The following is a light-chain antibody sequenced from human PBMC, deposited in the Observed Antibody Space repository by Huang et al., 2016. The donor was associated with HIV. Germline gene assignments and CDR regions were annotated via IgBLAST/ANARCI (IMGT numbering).Light chain of an antibody. V-gene: IGKV2-29*02. J-gene: IGKJ2*01. CDR1: QRLLYTDGKTY. CDR3: MQGLHLPYT. Sequence: DIVLSQTPLSLSVTPGQPASISCNSSQRLLYTDGKTYLYWYRQKRGRSPQLLIDEVYRRCSEVPERFSSRGSGTHCTLKIRRVEAEDVGVYYCMQGLHLPYTFGQGAKLEIK. CDR2: EVY.